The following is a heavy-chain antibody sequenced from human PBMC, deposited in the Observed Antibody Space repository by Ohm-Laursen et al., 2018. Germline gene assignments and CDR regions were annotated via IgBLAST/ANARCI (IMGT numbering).Heavy chain of an antibody. Sequence: SLRLSCAASGFTFSSYGMHWVRQAPGKGLEWVAVISYDGSNKYYADSVKGRFTISRDNFKNTLYLQMSGQRAEDTAVYFCAKVSRYSGSDSASRDTYYFDNWGQGTLVTVSS. CDR1: GFTFSSYG. CDR3: AKVSRYSGSDSASRDTYYFDN. J-gene: IGHJ4*02. V-gene: IGHV3-30*18. CDR2: ISYDGSNK. D-gene: IGHD1-26*01.